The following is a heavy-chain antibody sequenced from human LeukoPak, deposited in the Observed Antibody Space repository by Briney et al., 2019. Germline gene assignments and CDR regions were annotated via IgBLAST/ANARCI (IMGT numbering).Heavy chain of an antibody. CDR3: AKDRTIVGANNYFDY. V-gene: IGHV3-21*04. D-gene: IGHD1-26*01. J-gene: IGHJ4*02. Sequence: GGSLRLSCAASGFTFSSYSMNWVRQAPGKGLEWVSSISSSSSYIYYADSVKGRFTISRDNAKNSLYLQMNSLRAEDTALYYCAKDRTIVGANNYFDYWGQGTLVTVSS. CDR1: GFTFSSYS. CDR2: ISSSSSYI.